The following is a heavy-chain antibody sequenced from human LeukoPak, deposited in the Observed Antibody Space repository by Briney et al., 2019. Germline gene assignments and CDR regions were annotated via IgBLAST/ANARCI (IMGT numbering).Heavy chain of an antibody. CDR3: ARGMRASSYLEDFDD. Sequence: ASVKVSCKASGYTFTSYGFSWVRQAPGQGLECMGWTSAYNGNTNYAQKLQGRVTMTTDTSTSTAYMELRSLRSDDTAVYYCARGMRASSYLEDFDDWGQGTLVTVSS. J-gene: IGHJ4*02. CDR2: TSAYNGNT. CDR1: GYTFTSYG. D-gene: IGHD6-6*01. V-gene: IGHV1-18*01.